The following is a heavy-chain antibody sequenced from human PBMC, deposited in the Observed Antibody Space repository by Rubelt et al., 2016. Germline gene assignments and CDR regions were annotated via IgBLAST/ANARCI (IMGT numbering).Heavy chain of an antibody. CDR1: GYSFSTYW. Sequence: EVQLVQTGAEVKKPGESLKISCKASGYSFSTYWIGWVRQVPGEGLAWMGIIYPGDSDTRYMPSFRGQVIISADKAISTAYLQWSSLKASDTAMYYCARRLRGTTEFDYWGQGTLVTVSS. J-gene: IGHJ4*02. V-gene: IGHV5-51*03. D-gene: IGHD4-17*01. CDR2: IYPGDSDT. CDR3: ARRLRGTTEFDY.